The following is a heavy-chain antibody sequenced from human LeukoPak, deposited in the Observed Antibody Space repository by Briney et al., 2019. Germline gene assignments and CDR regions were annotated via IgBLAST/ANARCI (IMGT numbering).Heavy chain of an antibody. CDR2: IIPMFGTT. CDR3: AGERADVEVYSGMDV. D-gene: IGHD2-21*01. Sequence: SVKVSCKASGGIFSNYVITWVRQAPGQGLQWMGGIIPMFGTTNYAREFQDRVTMSADESTSIAHMELRSLTSEDTAVYYCAGERADVEVYSGMDVWGQGTTVTVSS. CDR1: GGIFSNYV. J-gene: IGHJ6*02. V-gene: IGHV1-69*13.